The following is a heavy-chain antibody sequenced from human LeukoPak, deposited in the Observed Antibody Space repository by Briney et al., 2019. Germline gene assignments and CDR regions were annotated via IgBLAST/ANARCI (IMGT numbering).Heavy chain of an antibody. V-gene: IGHV4-61*08. D-gene: IGHD6-6*01. CDR2: IYYSGST. J-gene: IGHJ5*02. Sequence: SQTLSLTCTVSGGSISSGDYYWSWIRQPPGKGLEWIGYIYYSGSTNYNPSLKSRVTISVDTSKNQFSLKLSSVTAADTAVYYCARDIAARLGGFDPWGQGTLVTVSS. CDR1: GGSISSGDYY. CDR3: ARDIAARLGGFDP.